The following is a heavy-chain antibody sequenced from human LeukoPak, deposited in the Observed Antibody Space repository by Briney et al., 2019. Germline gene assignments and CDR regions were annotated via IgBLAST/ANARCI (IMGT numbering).Heavy chain of an antibody. CDR2: ISYDVRNK. CDR3: ARGHGIQLWLPLDY. CDR1: VFTFHSYA. D-gene: IGHD5-18*01. Sequence: ALTLSCAASVFTFHSYAIHLVRQAPPTPLEWLAVISYDVRNKYYADSVKGRFTISRDNSKNALYLQMNSLRAEDTAVYYCARGHGIQLWLPLDYWGQGTLVTVSS. V-gene: IGHV3-30*04. J-gene: IGHJ4*02.